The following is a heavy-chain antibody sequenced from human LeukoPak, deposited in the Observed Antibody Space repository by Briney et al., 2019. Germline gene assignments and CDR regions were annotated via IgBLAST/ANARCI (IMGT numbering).Heavy chain of an antibody. CDR1: GYTFTNYY. CDR3: ARTYTGTLDY. D-gene: IGHD2-2*02. J-gene: IGHJ4*02. V-gene: IGHV1-46*01. CDR2: ISPSGGGT. Sequence: GASVKVSCTASGYTFTNYYMHWVRQAPGQGLEWMGLISPSGGGTIYAQKFQGRVTMTRDTSISTAYMELSRLRSDDTAVYYCARTYTGTLDYWGQGTLVTVSS.